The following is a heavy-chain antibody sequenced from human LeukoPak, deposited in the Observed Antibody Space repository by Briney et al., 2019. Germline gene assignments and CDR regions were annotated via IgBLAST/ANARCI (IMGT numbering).Heavy chain of an antibody. CDR1: GFTFSNYA. J-gene: IGHJ5*02. D-gene: IGHD2-15*01. V-gene: IGHV3-23*01. Sequence: GGSLRLSCVASGFTFSNYAMSWVRQAPGKGLELVSGIYGSDDKTVYGDAVKGRFTISRDNSKNTLYLQLNSLRADDTAVYYCAKTQGYYDAWGQGALVTVSS. CDR2: IYGSDDKT. CDR3: AKTQGYYDA.